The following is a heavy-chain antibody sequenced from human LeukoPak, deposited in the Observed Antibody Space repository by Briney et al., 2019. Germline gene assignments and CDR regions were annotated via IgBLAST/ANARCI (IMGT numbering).Heavy chain of an antibody. J-gene: IGHJ4*02. CDR1: GFTFDDYG. V-gene: IGHV3-20*04. Sequence: RPGGSLRLSCAASGFTFDDYGMSWVRQAPGKGLEWVSAINWNGGSTGYADSVKGRFTISRDNAKNSLYLQMNSLRAEDTALYYCARGTFRDSSSWYEGWYFDYWGQGTLVTVSS. D-gene: IGHD6-13*01. CDR2: INWNGGST. CDR3: ARGTFRDSSSWYEGWYFDY.